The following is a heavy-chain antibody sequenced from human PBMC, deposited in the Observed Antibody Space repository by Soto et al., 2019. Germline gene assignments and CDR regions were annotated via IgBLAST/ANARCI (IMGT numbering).Heavy chain of an antibody. D-gene: IGHD5-18*01. Sequence: ASVKVSCKASGGTFSSYAISWVRQAPGQGLEWMGGIIPIFGTANYAQKFQGRVTITADESTSTAYMELSSLRSEDTAVYYCAKRPSKVDTAMVRFDYWGQGTLVTVSS. V-gene: IGHV1-69*13. CDR1: GGTFSSYA. J-gene: IGHJ4*02. CDR3: AKRPSKVDTAMVRFDY. CDR2: IIPIFGTA.